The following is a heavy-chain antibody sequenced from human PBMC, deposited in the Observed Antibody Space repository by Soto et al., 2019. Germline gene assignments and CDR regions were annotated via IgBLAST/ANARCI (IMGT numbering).Heavy chain of an antibody. V-gene: IGHV3-13*01. Sequence: EVQLVESGGGLVQPGGSLRLSCAASGFSFSAYDMHWVRQTTGKGLEWVSGIAVGGDTYYSDSVKGRFTTSRENAKNSLYLQMNGLRAEDTAVYYCAREYILPGFWYFDPWGRGTLVTVSS. J-gene: IGHJ2*01. CDR3: AREYILPGFWYFDP. D-gene: IGHD3-9*01. CDR1: GFSFSAYD. CDR2: IAVGGDT.